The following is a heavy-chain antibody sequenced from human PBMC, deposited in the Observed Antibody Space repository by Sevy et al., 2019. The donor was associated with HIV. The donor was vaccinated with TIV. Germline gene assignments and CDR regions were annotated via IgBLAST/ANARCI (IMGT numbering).Heavy chain of an antibody. Sequence: GGSLRLSCTASGFAFGDYAMSWVRQAPGKGLEWVGFIRSKAYGGTTEYAASVKGRFTISRDDTKSIAYLQMNSLKTEDTAVYYCTRVGRHGGTTVVTHFDYWGQRTLVTVSS. J-gene: IGHJ4*02. D-gene: IGHD4-17*01. CDR3: TRVGRHGGTTVVTHFDY. CDR1: GFAFGDYA. CDR2: IRSKAYGGTT. V-gene: IGHV3-49*04.